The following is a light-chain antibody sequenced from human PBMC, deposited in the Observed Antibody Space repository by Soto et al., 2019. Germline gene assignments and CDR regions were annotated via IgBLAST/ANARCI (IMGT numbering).Light chain of an antibody. CDR3: QQYGTSPLT. CDR2: GAS. CDR1: QSVSNNY. Sequence: EIVFTQSPGTLSLSPGERATLSCRASQSVSNNYLAWYQQKPGQAPRLLIYGASSRATGIPDRFSGSGSGTDFTLTISRLDPEDFAVYYCQQYGTSPLTFGPGTKVDIK. J-gene: IGKJ3*01. V-gene: IGKV3-20*01.